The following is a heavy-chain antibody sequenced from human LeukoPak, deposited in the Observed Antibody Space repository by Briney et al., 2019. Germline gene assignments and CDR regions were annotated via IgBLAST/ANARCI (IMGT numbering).Heavy chain of an antibody. CDR1: GYTFTSYD. CDR2: MNPNSGNT. D-gene: IGHD3-3*01. J-gene: IGHJ6*02. V-gene: IGHV1-8*01. Sequence: GASVKVSCKASGYTFTSYDINWVRQATGQGLEWMGWMNPNSGNTGYAQKFQGRVTMTRNTSISTAYMELSSLRSEDTAVYYCARVGDFWSGYAYYYYGMDVWGQGTTVTVSS. CDR3: ARVGDFWSGYAYYYYGMDV.